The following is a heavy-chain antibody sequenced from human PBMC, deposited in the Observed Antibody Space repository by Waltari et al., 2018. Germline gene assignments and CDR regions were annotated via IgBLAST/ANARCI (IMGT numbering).Heavy chain of an antibody. CDR1: AFTITNYY. CDR3: ATGLEDSDSASRPFDV. CDR2: VDPEDGEA. J-gene: IGHJ3*01. D-gene: IGHD1-26*01. V-gene: IGHV1-69-2*01. Sequence: VLLLQSGAAVKKPGTTVKISCKVSAFTITNYYIHWVQEAPGTGLHWMGLVDPEDGEAIYSESFQGRVTMTADTSTDTVYMQLSSLTSDDTAIYYCATGLEDSDSASRPFDVWGQGTMVTVSS.